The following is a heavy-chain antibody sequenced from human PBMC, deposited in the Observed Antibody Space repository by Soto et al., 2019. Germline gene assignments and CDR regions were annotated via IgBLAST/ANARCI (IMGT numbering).Heavy chain of an antibody. V-gene: IGHV3-48*01. CDR1: GFTSSSYS. Sequence: EVQLVESGGGLVQPGGSLRLSCAASGFTSSSYSMNWVRQAPGKGLEWVSYISSSSSTIYYADSVKGRFTISRDNDKNSLYLQMNSLRAEDTAVYYCARDRAVVVVAATGWFDPWGQGTLVTVSS. D-gene: IGHD2-15*01. J-gene: IGHJ5*02. CDR2: ISSSSSTI. CDR3: ARDRAVVVVAATGWFDP.